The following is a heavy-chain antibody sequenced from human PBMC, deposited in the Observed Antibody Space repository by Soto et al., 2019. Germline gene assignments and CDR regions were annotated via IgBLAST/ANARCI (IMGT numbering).Heavy chain of an antibody. Sequence: EVQLVESGGGLVQPGGSLRLSCVASGFMFDSYAMNWVRQAPGKGLEWVSYISPGGDRIYYAVSLKGRITISRDNARNSLAVQMMLLSDEDTAVYYCTKSVDSAGWGVDFWGQGPLGTGSS. J-gene: IGHJ4*02. CDR1: GFMFDSYA. CDR3: TKSVDSAGWGVDF. V-gene: IGHV3-48*02. D-gene: IGHD6-19*01. CDR2: ISPGGDRI.